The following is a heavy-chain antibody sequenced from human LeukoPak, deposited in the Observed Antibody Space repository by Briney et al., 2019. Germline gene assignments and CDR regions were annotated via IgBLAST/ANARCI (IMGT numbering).Heavy chain of an antibody. CDR3: VRIWEGAY. D-gene: IGHD1-26*01. Sequence: GGSLRLSCAASGFTFSNYWMHWVRQAPGKGLVWVSRINTDGSITSYADSVKGRFTISRDNAKNTLYLQMNSLRAGDTAVYYCVRIWEGAYWGQGTLVTVSS. V-gene: IGHV3-74*01. CDR2: INTDGSIT. CDR1: GFTFSNYW. J-gene: IGHJ4*02.